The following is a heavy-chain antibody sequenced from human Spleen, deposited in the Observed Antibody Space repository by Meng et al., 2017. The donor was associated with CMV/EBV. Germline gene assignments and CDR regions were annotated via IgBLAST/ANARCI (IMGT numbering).Heavy chain of an antibody. D-gene: IGHD6-19*01. CDR1: GWSFSGYY. CDR3: ARGRRYSSGWNDY. CDR2: INHSGST. Sequence: WAVYGWSFSGYYWNWIRQPPGKGLEWIGEINHSGSTNYSPSLKSRVTISGDTSKNQFSLKLSSVTAADTAVYYCARGRRYSSGWNDYWGQGTLVTVSS. J-gene: IGHJ4*02. V-gene: IGHV4-34*01.